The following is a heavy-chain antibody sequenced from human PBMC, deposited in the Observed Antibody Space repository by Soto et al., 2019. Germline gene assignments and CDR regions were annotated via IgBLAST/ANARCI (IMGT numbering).Heavy chain of an antibody. Sequence: GGSLRLSCAASGFTFSSYAMHWVRQAPGKGLEWVAVISYDGSNKYYADSVKGRFTISRDNSKNTLYLQMNSLRAEDTAVYYCARDRGGSYFDIWGQGTMVTVSS. J-gene: IGHJ3*02. V-gene: IGHV3-30-3*01. CDR2: ISYDGSNK. D-gene: IGHD1-26*01. CDR1: GFTFSSYA. CDR3: ARDRGGSYFDI.